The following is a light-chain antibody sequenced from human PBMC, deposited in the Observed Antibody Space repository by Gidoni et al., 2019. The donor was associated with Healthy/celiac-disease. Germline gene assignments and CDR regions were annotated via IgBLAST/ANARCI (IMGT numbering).Light chain of an antibody. CDR2: GAS. CDR3: QQYNNWWT. CDR1: QSVSSN. Sequence: IVMTQSPATLSVSPGERATLSCRASQSVSSNLAWYQQKPGQAPRLLIYGASTRATGIPARFSGSGSGKEFTLTISSLQSEDFAVYYCQQYNNWWTFGQGTKVEIK. V-gene: IGKV3-15*01. J-gene: IGKJ1*01.